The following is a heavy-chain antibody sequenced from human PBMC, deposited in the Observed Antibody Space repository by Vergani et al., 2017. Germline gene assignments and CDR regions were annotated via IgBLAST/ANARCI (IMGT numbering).Heavy chain of an antibody. CDR2: IYSGGST. CDR1: GFTVSSNY. J-gene: IGHJ5*02. V-gene: IGHV3-53*01. Sequence: EVQLVESGGGLIQPGGSLRLSCAASGFTVSSNYMSWVRQAPGKGLEWVSVIYSGGSTYYADSVKGRFTISRDNSKNTLYLQMNSLRAEDTAVYYCARTWEMATIGAWFDPWGQGTLVTVSS. D-gene: IGHD5-24*01. CDR3: ARTWEMATIGAWFDP.